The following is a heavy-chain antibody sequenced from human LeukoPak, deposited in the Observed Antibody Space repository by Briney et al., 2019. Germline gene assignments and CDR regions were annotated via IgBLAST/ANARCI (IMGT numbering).Heavy chain of an antibody. D-gene: IGHD1-26*01. V-gene: IGHV3-66*01. CDR1: GFTVSSNY. J-gene: IGHJ4*02. CDR3: ARGIVGATRGVYYFDY. Sequence: PGGSLRLSCAASGFTVSSNYMSWVRQAPGKGLEWVSVIYSGGSTYYADSVKGRFTISRDNSKNTLYLQMNSLRAEDTAVYYCARGIVGATRGVYYFDYWGQGTLVTVSS. CDR2: IYSGGST.